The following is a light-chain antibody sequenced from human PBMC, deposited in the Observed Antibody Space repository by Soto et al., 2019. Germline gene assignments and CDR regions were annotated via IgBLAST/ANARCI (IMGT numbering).Light chain of an antibody. CDR2: GAS. Sequence: DIVLTQSPGTLSLSPGETATISCRASQRVSSNNLAWYHQKPGQPPSLLIYGASTRATGIADRFSGSGSGTDFTLTISRLEPEDFTLYYCQQYDNSFTFGQGTRLEIE. V-gene: IGKV3-20*01. J-gene: IGKJ5*01. CDR3: QQYDNSFT. CDR1: QRVSSNN.